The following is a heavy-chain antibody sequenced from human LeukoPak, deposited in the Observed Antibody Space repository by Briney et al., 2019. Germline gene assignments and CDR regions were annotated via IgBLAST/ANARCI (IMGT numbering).Heavy chain of an antibody. CDR3: ARRRIPATITGSKLSSRFDT. Sequence: PSATLSLTCAVYGESFVGYYWTWIRQPPGKGLGWIGEIDYTGSTNYNPSLKSRIKMSVDTSKNQFSVNLNSVTAADTAFYYCARRRIPATITGSKLSSRFDTWGQGTLVTVSS. V-gene: IGHV4-34*01. J-gene: IGHJ1*01. D-gene: IGHD5-12*01. CDR1: GESFVGYY. CDR2: IDYTGST.